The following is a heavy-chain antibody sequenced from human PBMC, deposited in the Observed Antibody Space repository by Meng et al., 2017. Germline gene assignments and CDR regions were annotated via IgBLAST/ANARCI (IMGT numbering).Heavy chain of an antibody. J-gene: IGHJ4*02. CDR3: APYGSGNYWGFGY. CDR2: IYYNGRT. D-gene: IGHD3-10*01. V-gene: IGHV4-39*07. Sequence: SETLSLTCTVSGDSTTSSNYYWGWIRQPPGKGLEWIGSIYYNGRTDYNPSLKSRVTISVDTSKNQFSLKLSSVTAADTAVYYCAPYGSGNYWGFGYWGQGALVT. CDR1: GDSTTSSNYY.